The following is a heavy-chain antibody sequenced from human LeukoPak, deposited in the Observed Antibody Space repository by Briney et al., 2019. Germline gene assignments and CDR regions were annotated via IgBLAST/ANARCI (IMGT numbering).Heavy chain of an antibody. CDR3: ARQVVAAGFDD. V-gene: IGHV1-69*05. J-gene: IGHJ4*02. CDR2: INPIFDSP. Sequence: AVRVSCKASGGNFRDYALSWVRLAPGQGLVWMGRINPIFDSPTYGQKFQDRVTMTIDESTATAYLELNSLRSDDTAIYYCARQVVAAGFDDWGQGTLVTVSS. D-gene: IGHD6-25*01. CDR1: GGNFRDYA.